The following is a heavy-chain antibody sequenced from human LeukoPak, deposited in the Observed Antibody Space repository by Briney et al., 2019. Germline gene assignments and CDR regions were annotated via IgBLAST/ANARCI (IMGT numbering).Heavy chain of an antibody. Sequence: PGGSLGLSCEVSGFTFDNAWMSWVRQAPGKGLEWGGRIRSRTDGGTTDYGGPVKGRFTISRDDSKNTVYLQMDNLKSEDTAIYYCSTGGGTNDYWGQGTLVTVSS. CDR2: IRSRTDGGTT. D-gene: IGHD2-15*01. CDR3: STGGGTNDY. J-gene: IGHJ4*02. V-gene: IGHV3-15*01. CDR1: GFTFDNAW.